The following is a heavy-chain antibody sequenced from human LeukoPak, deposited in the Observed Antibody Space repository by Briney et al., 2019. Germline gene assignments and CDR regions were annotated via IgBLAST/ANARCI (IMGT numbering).Heavy chain of an antibody. CDR3: AAVSVDYGDSSFDF. Sequence: GGSLGLSCAASGFTFSNAWMSWVRQPPGKGLEWVGRIKSKTDGGTTDYAEPVKGRFTISRDDSKNTLCLQMNFLKTEDTALYYCAAVSVDYGDSSFDFWGQGTLVTVSS. CDR1: GFTFSNAW. D-gene: IGHD4-17*01. J-gene: IGHJ4*02. V-gene: IGHV3-15*01. CDR2: IKSKTDGGTT.